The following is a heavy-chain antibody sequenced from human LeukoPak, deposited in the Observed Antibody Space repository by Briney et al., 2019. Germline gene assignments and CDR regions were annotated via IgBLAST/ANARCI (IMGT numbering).Heavy chain of an antibody. V-gene: IGHV3-23*01. Sequence: GGSLRLSCAASGFTFRSYAMSWVRQAPGKGLEWVSAISGSGRSTYYAACVKGRFTISRDNSKNTLYLQMNSLRAEDTAVYYCAKGREMATIEDSWGKETLVTASS. CDR2: ISGSGRST. CDR1: GFTFRSYA. J-gene: IGHJ4*02. D-gene: IGHD5-24*01. CDR3: AKGREMATIEDS.